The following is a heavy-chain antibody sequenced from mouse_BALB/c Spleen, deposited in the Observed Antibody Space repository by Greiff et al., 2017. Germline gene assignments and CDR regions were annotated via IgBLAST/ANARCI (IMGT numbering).Heavy chain of an antibody. V-gene: IGHV1-84*02. J-gene: IGHJ2*01. CDR1: GYTFTDYY. CDR3: ARGGGSRRGSYFDY. CDR2: IYPGSGNT. Sequence: LQESGPELVKPGASVKISCKASGYTFTDYYINWVKQKPGQGLEWIGWIYPGSGNTKYNEKFKGKATLTVDTSSSTAYMQLSSLTSEDTAVYFCARGGGSRRGSYFDYWGQGTTLTVSS.